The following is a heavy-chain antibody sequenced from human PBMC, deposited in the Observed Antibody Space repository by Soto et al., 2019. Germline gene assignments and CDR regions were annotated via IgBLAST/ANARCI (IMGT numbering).Heavy chain of an antibody. V-gene: IGHV3-30-3*01. Sequence: LRLSCAASGFTFSSYAMHWVRQAPGKGLEWVAVISYDGSNKYYADSVKGRFTISRDNSKNTLYLQMNSLRAEDTAVYYCAREHIRPGGIAREFTDYWGQGTTVTVSS. J-gene: IGHJ4*02. CDR3: AREHIRPGGIAREFTDY. CDR1: GFTFSSYA. D-gene: IGHD6-13*01. CDR2: ISYDGSNK.